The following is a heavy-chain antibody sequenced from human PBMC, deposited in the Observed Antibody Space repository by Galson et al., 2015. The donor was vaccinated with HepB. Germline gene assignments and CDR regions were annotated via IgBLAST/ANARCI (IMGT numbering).Heavy chain of an antibody. V-gene: IGHV3-23*01. D-gene: IGHD3-16*01. Sequence: SLRLSCAASGFTFSSHAMSWVRQAPGKGLEWVSLFSGDNTYYADYVKGRFTISRDNSKDTLYLQMNSLRAEDTAVYYCARTQGLGWFDPWGQGTLVTVSS. CDR2: FSGDNT. J-gene: IGHJ5*02. CDR3: ARTQGLGWFDP. CDR1: GFTFSSHA.